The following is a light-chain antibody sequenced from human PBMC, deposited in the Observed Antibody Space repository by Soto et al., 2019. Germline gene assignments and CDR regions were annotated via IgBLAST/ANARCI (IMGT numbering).Light chain of an antibody. J-gene: IGKJ4*01. CDR1: QSVSTY. CDR3: QQRSIWPLT. CDR2: DAS. Sequence: ETVLTQSPATLSLSPGERAILSCRASQSVSTYLAWYQQKPGQAPRLLISDASNRATGIPDRFSGSGSGTDFTLTISSLEPEDFAVYYCQQRSIWPLTFGGGTKVEIK. V-gene: IGKV3-11*01.